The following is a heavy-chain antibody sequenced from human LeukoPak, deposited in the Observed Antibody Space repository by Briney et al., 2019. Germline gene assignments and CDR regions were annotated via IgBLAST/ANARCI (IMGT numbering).Heavy chain of an antibody. J-gene: IGHJ4*02. D-gene: IGHD3-22*01. CDR2: INPSGGST. Sequence: ASVKVSCKASGYTLTSYYVHWVRQAPGQGLEWMGIINPSGGSTSYAQKFQGRVTMTRDTSTSTVYMELSSLRSEDTAVYYCARDYLRADSSGYYSLGYWGQGTLVTVSS. CDR1: GYTLTSYY. CDR3: ARDYLRADSSGYYSLGY. V-gene: IGHV1-46*01.